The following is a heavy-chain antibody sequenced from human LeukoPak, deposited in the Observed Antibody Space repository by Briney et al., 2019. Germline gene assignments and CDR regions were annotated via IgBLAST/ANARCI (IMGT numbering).Heavy chain of an antibody. CDR2: INQVGSSK. CDR1: GFTFTTYW. CDR3: ANLGPPGRDHYLES. Sequence: GGSLRLSCAASGFTFTTYWMGWVRQAPGKGPEGVANINQVGSSKYFVDSVKGRFIISRDNAKNSLYLQMNSLRDEDTAVYYCANLGPPGRDHYLESWGQGTLVTVSS. V-gene: IGHV3-7*01. D-gene: IGHD5-24*01. J-gene: IGHJ4*02.